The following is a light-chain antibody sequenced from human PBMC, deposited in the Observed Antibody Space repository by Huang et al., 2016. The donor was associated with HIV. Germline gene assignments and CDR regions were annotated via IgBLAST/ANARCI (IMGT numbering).Light chain of an antibody. J-gene: IGKJ3*01. V-gene: IGKV3-15*01. Sequence: EIVMTQSPATLSVSPGERATLSCTASQSVTGHFAGYQHKPGQPPRLLIYGASTRDAGAAARFTASGSGREFTLTISSLQSEDFAVYYCQQYDKWPRTFGPGTKVAVK. CDR1: QSVTGH. CDR2: GAS. CDR3: QQYDKWPRT.